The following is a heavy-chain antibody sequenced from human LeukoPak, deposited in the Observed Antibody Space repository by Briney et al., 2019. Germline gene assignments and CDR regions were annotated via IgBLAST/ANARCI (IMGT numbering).Heavy chain of an antibody. CDR1: GGTFSSYG. Sequence: ASVKVSCKASGGTFSSYGISWVRQAPGQGLEWMGWISAYNGNTNYAQKLQGRVTMTTDTSTSTAYMELRSLRSDDTAVYYCARTSLYYYDSSGYYEGSWFDPWGQGTLVTVSS. CDR2: ISAYNGNT. J-gene: IGHJ5*02. CDR3: ARTSLYYYDSSGYYEGSWFDP. D-gene: IGHD3-22*01. V-gene: IGHV1-18*01.